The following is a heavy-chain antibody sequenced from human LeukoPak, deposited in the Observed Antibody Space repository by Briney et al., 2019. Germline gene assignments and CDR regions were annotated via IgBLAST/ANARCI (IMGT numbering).Heavy chain of an antibody. J-gene: IGHJ6*03. CDR2: IRSKAYGGTT. CDR3: TRADIVVVPAAKEYYYYYYMDV. Sequence: GGSLRLSCTASGFTFGDYAMSWVRQAPGKGLEWVGFIRSKAYGGTTEYAASVKGRFTISRDDSKSIAYLQMNSLKTEDTAVYYCTRADIVVVPAAKEYYYYYYMDVWGKGTTVTISS. D-gene: IGHD2-2*01. V-gene: IGHV3-49*04. CDR1: GFTFGDYA.